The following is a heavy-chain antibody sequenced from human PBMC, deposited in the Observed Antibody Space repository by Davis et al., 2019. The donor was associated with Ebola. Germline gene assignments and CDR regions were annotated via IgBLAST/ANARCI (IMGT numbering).Heavy chain of an antibody. D-gene: IGHD3-10*01. CDR1: GGSISSGGYY. CDR2: IYYSGST. CDR3: ARVEFLYYYYGMDV. J-gene: IGHJ6*02. Sequence: LRLSCTVSGGSISSGGYYWSWIRQHPGKGLEWIGYIYYSGSTYYNPSLKSRVTISVDTSKNQFSLKLSSVTAADTAVYYCARVEFLYYYYGMDVWGQGTTVTVSS. V-gene: IGHV4-31*03.